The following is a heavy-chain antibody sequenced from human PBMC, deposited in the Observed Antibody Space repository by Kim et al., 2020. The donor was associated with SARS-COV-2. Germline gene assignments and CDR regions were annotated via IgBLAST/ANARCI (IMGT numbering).Heavy chain of an antibody. CDR3: AREVTAITIFGVVTHYYYYYCMDV. Sequence: ASVKVSCKASGYTFTGYYMHWVRQAPGQGLEWMGRINPNSGGTNYAQKFQGRVTMTRDTSISTAYMELSRLRSDDTAVYYCAREVTAITIFGVVTHYYYYYCMDVGGKGTTVTVSS. J-gene: IGHJ6*03. D-gene: IGHD3-3*01. V-gene: IGHV1-2*06. CDR1: GYTFTGYY. CDR2: INPNSGGT.